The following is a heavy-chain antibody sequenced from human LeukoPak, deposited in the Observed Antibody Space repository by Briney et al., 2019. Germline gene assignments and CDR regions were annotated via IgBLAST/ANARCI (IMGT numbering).Heavy chain of an antibody. D-gene: IGHD2-15*01. CDR1: GFTFNSHW. Sequence: RAGGSLRLSCAASGFTFNSHWMSWVRQAPGKGLEWVSYITNSDNSMYYADSVKGRFTISRDNAKNSLHLQMNSLRAEDTAVYYCARIWPSVAAFDIWGQGTMVTVSS. J-gene: IGHJ3*02. CDR2: ITNSDNSM. CDR3: ARIWPSVAAFDI. V-gene: IGHV3-48*04.